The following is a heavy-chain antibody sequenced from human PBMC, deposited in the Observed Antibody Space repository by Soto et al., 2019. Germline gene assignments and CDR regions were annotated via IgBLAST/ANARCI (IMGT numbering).Heavy chain of an antibody. D-gene: IGHD3-22*01. V-gene: IGHV3-23*01. CDR1: GFTFSSHA. CDR3: AKDPASYDSSGKYYFDY. J-gene: IGHJ4*02. Sequence: PVGSRRLSCAASGFTFSSHAMSWVRQAPGKGLEWVSSISAGGGSTYSADSVKGRFTISRDNSKNTLYLQMNSLRAEDTAVYYCAKDPASYDSSGKYYFDYWGQGILVTVS. CDR2: ISAGGGST.